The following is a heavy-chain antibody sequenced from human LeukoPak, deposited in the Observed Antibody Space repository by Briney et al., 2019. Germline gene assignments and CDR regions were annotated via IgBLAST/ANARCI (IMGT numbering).Heavy chain of an antibody. CDR3: ARVGDWNDLVY. D-gene: IGHD1-1*01. CDR1: GGSISSYY. Sequence: PSETLSLTCTVSGGSISSYYGSWIRQVPGKGLEWIGYIYYTGGTNYNPSLKSRVTISVHTPKNQFSLKLRSVSAADTAVYYCARVGDWNDLVYWGQGTLVTVSS. V-gene: IGHV4-59*01. CDR2: IYYTGGT. J-gene: IGHJ4*02.